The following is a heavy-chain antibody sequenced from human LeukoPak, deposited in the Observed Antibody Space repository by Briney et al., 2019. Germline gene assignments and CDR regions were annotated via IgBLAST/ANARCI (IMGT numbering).Heavy chain of an antibody. D-gene: IGHD5-12*01. CDR3: ARLSGYNEGMDV. CDR1: GYIFTSYW. Sequence: GESLKISCKGTGYIFTSYWIAWVRQTPGKGLEWMGSIYRGDSDTRYSPSFQGQVLISADKSISTAYLQWSSLRASDTAIYYCARLSGYNEGMDVWGQGTTVTVSS. V-gene: IGHV5-51*01. CDR2: IYRGDSDT. J-gene: IGHJ6*02.